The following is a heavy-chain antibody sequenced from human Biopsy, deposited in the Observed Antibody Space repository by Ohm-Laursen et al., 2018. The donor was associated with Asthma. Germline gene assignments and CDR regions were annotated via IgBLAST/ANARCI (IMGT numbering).Heavy chain of an antibody. J-gene: IGHJ4*02. V-gene: IGHV1-69*01. CDR3: AGAGALIVGATMGY. D-gene: IGHD1-26*01. Sequence: SSVKVSCKASGGTFSRYAISWVRQAPGQGLEWMGGIIPVFGTSNYAQKFQGRVTFTADGSTSSAYMELSSLTSEDSAVYYCAGAGALIVGATMGYWGQGTLVTVSS. CDR2: IIPVFGTS. CDR1: GGTFSRYA.